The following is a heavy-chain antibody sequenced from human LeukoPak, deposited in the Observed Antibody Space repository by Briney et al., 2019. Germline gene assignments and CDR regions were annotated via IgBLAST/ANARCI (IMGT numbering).Heavy chain of an antibody. D-gene: IGHD1-26*01. CDR1: GFTFSSYG. CDR3: VTEVSGSFPT. J-gene: IGHJ4*02. Sequence: GGSLRLSCAASGFTFSSYGMSWVRQAPGKGLEWVSAISGSGGSTYYADSVKGRFTISRDNSKNTLYLQMNSLKSEDTAVYYCVTEVSGSFPTWGQGTLVTVSS. V-gene: IGHV3-23*01. CDR2: ISGSGGST.